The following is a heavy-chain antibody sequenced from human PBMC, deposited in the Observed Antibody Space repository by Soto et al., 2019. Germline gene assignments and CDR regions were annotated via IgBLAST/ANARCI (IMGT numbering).Heavy chain of an antibody. Sequence: SETLSLTCTISGGSISGYYWSWIRQPPGKGLEWIGYVYYSGSTNYNPSLKSRVTISVDTSKNQFSLKLSSVTAADTAVYYCAGGGIIVGANNRFGPWGQGTLLTVSS. CDR2: VYYSGST. CDR3: AGGGIIVGANNRFGP. D-gene: IGHD1-26*01. CDR1: GGSISGYY. J-gene: IGHJ5*02. V-gene: IGHV4-59*01.